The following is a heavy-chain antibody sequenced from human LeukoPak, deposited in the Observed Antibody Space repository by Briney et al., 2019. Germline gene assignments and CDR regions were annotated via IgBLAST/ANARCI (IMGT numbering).Heavy chain of an antibody. CDR3: AGVGSGGAFDI. V-gene: IGHV4-59*01. D-gene: IGHD2-15*01. Sequence: SETLSLTCAVYGGSFSGYYWSWIRQPPGKGLEWIGYIYYSGSTNYNPSPKSRVTISVDTSKNQFSLKLSSVTAADTAVYYCAGVGSGGAFDIWGQGTMVTVSS. CDR2: IYYSGST. CDR1: GGSFSGYY. J-gene: IGHJ3*02.